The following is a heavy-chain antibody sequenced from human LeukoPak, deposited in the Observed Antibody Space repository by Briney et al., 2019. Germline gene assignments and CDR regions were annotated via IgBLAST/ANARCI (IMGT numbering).Heavy chain of an antibody. CDR2: IWYDGSNK. Sequence: PGRSLRLSCAASGFTFSRYGMHWVRQAPGKGLEWVAVIWYDGSNKYYADSVKGRFTISRDNSKNTLYLQMNSLRAEDTAVYYCARGATIGYSGYDYFDYWGQGTLVTVSS. D-gene: IGHD5-12*01. V-gene: IGHV3-33*01. J-gene: IGHJ4*02. CDR1: GFTFSRYG. CDR3: ARGATIGYSGYDYFDY.